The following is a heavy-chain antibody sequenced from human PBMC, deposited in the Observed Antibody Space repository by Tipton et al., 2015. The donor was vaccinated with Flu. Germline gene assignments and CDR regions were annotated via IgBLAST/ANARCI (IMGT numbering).Heavy chain of an antibody. CDR2: INHSGST. CDR3: ARAPSGGSSIAARPIWFDP. Sequence: GLVKPSETLSLTCAVYGGSFSGYYWSWIRQPPGKGLEWIGEINHSGSTNYNPSLKSRVTISVDTSKNQFSLKLSSVTAADTAVYYCARAPSGGSSIAARPIWFDPCGQGTLVTVSS. V-gene: IGHV4-34*01. D-gene: IGHD6-6*01. J-gene: IGHJ5*02. CDR1: GGSFSGYY.